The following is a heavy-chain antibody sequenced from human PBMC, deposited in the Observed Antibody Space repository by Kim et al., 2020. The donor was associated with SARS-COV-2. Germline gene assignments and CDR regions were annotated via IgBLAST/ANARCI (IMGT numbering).Heavy chain of an antibody. CDR2: IYHSGST. CDR3: ARDYYGSGSPPGY. V-gene: IGHV4-4*02. Sequence: SETLSLTCAVSGGSISSSNWWSWVRQPPGKGLEWIGEIYHSGSTNYNPSLKSRVTISVDKSKNQFSLKLSSVTAADTAVYYCARDYYGSGSPPGYWGQGTLVTVSS. D-gene: IGHD3-10*01. CDR1: GGSISSSNW. J-gene: IGHJ4*02.